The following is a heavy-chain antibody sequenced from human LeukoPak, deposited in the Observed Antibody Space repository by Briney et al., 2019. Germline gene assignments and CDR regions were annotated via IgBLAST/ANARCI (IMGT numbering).Heavy chain of an antibody. Sequence: GGSLKLSCAASGFTRFTFDTYYMNWVRQAPGKGLEWVSSISSSSSYIYYADSVKGRFTISRDNAKNSLYLQMNSLRAEDTAVYYCAREGDNWNYVGYFDYWGQGTLVTVSS. CDR2: ISSSSSYI. V-gene: IGHV3-21*01. D-gene: IGHD1-7*01. J-gene: IGHJ4*02. CDR3: AREGDNWNYVGYFDY. CDR1: GFTRFTFDTYY.